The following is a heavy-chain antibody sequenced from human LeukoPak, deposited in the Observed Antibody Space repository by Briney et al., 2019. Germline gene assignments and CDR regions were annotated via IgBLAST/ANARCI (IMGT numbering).Heavy chain of an antibody. Sequence: PGGSLRLSCAASGFTFSSYDMSWVRQAPGKGLEWVSTISGSGGGTYYADSVKGRFTISRDNSKNTVYMQMNSLRAEDTAIYYCAKARLVVTSMDVWGKGTTVTVSS. CDR2: ISGSGGGT. J-gene: IGHJ6*03. CDR1: GFTFSSYD. D-gene: IGHD2-21*02. V-gene: IGHV3-23*01. CDR3: AKARLVVTSMDV.